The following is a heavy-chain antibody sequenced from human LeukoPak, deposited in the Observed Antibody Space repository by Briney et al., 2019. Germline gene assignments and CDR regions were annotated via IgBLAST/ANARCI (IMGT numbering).Heavy chain of an antibody. CDR3: AKGQLRYFDWLAMDY. J-gene: IGHJ4*02. CDR2: ISYDGSNK. CDR1: GFTFSSYG. D-gene: IGHD3-9*01. Sequence: SGGSLRLSCAASGFTFSSYGMHWVRKAPGKGLEWVAVISYDGSNKYYADSVKGRFTISRDNSKNTLYLQMNSLRAEDTAVYYCAKGQLRYFDWLAMDYWGQGTLVTVSS. V-gene: IGHV3-30*18.